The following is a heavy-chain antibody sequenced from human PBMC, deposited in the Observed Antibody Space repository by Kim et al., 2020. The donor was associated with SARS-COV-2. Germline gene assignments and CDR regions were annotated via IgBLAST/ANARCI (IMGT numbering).Heavy chain of an antibody. CDR1: GFTFSSYA. V-gene: IGHV3-30-3*01. CDR3: ARIRVPTFYDY. Sequence: GGSLRLSCAASGFTFSSYAMHWVRQAPGKGLEWVAVISYDGSNKYYADSVKGRFTISRDNSKNTLYLQMNSLRAEDTAVYYCARIRVPTFYDYWGQGTLVTVSS. D-gene: IGHD3-16*01. J-gene: IGHJ4*02. CDR2: ISYDGSNK.